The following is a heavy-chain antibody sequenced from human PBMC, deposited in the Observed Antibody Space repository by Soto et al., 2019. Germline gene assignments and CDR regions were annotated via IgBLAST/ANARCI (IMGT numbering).Heavy chain of an antibody. CDR2: INSDGSST. CDR1: GFTFSSYW. V-gene: IGHV3-74*01. Sequence: GGSLRLSCAASGFTFSSYWMHWVRQAPGKGLVWVSRINSDGSSTSYADSVKGRFTISRDNAKNTLYLQMNSLRAEDTAVYYCARVPREYSGYPFEYYFDYWGQGTLVTVSS. J-gene: IGHJ4*02. CDR3: ARVPREYSGYPFEYYFDY. D-gene: IGHD5-12*01.